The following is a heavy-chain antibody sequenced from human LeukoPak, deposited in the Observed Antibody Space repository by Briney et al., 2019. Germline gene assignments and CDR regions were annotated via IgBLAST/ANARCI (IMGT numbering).Heavy chain of an antibody. D-gene: IGHD6-6*01. V-gene: IGHV4-59*02. CDR1: GGSVSSYY. J-gene: IGHJ4*02. CDR3: ARGSIAALFDY. Sequence: SETLSLTCTVSGGSVSSYYWSWIRQPPGKGLEWIGYIYYSGSTNYNPSLKSRVTISVDTSKNQFSLKLSSVTAADTAVYYCARGSIAALFDYWGQGTLVTVSS. CDR2: IYYSGST.